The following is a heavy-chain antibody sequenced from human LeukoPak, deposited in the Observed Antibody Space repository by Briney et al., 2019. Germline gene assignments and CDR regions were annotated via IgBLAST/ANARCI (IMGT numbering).Heavy chain of an antibody. CDR3: ATRTIAAPTSKFFDS. V-gene: IGHV4-39*01. CDR2: IYYSGGT. J-gene: IGHJ4*02. CDR1: GGSMSSSTYY. Sequence: SETLSLTCTVSGGSMSSSTYYWGWIRQPPGKGLEWIGSIYYSGGTYYNPSLKSRVTISGDTSKNQFSLKLSSMTAADTAVYYCATRTIAAPTSKFFDSWGQGTLVTVSS. D-gene: IGHD6-13*01.